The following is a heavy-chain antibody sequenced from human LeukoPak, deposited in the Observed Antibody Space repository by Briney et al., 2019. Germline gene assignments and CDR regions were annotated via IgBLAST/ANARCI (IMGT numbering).Heavy chain of an antibody. Sequence: GGSLRLSCAASGFTFSNAWMSWVRQAPGKGLEWVGRIKSKTDGGTTDYAAPVKGRFTISRDDSKNTLSLQMNSLKTEDTAVYYCTTRCSGGSCYSEDAFDIWGQGTMVTVSS. V-gene: IGHV3-15*01. CDR1: GFTFSNAW. CDR3: TTRCSGGSCYSEDAFDI. D-gene: IGHD2-15*01. J-gene: IGHJ3*02. CDR2: IKSKTDGGTT.